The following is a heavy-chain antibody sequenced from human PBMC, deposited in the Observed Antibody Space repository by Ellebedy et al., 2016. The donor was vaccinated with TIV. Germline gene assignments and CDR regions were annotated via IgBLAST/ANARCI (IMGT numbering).Heavy chain of an antibody. CDR1: GFTFISYS. Sequence: GESLKISCAASGFTFISYSMNWVRQAPGKGLEWISYISHSTYTIYYADSVRGRFTISRDNAKNSLYLQMNGLRAEDTAVYYCARDMGWGNERVNDAFDIWGQGTMVTVSS. D-gene: IGHD7-27*01. V-gene: IGHV3-48*04. CDR3: ARDMGWGNERVNDAFDI. J-gene: IGHJ3*02. CDR2: ISHSTYTI.